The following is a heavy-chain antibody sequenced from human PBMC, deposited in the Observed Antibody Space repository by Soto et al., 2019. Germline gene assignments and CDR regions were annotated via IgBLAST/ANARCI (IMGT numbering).Heavy chain of an antibody. Sequence: SETLSLTCTVSGDSIDIGGYYWSWIRQPPGKGLEWMGNIYYTGTTHYNPSLKSRLIISVDTPKNQFSLRLNSVTAADTAIYYCARLTRSIEAENNWFDPWGQGTLVTVSS. CDR2: IYYTGTT. J-gene: IGHJ5*02. V-gene: IGHV4-31*03. CDR1: GDSIDIGGYY. CDR3: ARLTRSIEAENNWFDP. D-gene: IGHD6-13*01.